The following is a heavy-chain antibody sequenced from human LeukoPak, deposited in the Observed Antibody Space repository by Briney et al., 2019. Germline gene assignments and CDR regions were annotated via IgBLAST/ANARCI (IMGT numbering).Heavy chain of an antibody. D-gene: IGHD1-14*01. J-gene: IGHJ6*03. CDR3: ARGAVTNYYYYYMDV. Sequence: GASVKVSCKASGYTFNNYAIHWVRQAPGQRLEWMGWINADNGNTKYSQKFQGRVTIASDTSASTAYMELSSLRSEDTAVYYCARGAVTNYYYYYMDVWGKGTTVTVSS. CDR1: GYTFNNYA. CDR2: INADNGNT. V-gene: IGHV1-3*01.